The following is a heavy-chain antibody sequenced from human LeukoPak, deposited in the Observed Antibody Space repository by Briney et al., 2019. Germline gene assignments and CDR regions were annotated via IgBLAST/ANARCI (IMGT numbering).Heavy chain of an antibody. D-gene: IGHD1-26*01. V-gene: IGHV4-61*01. CDR2: IYYSWTT. CDR1: GGSVSSGSFY. Sequence: SETLSLTCTVSGGSVSSGSFYWSWIRQPPGKGLEWIGYIYYSWTTNYNPSIKSRVTISGDTSRNQFPLKLSSVTAADTAVYFCARGGSEWDRALWIWGQGTMVTVSS. J-gene: IGHJ3*02. CDR3: ARGGSEWDRALWI.